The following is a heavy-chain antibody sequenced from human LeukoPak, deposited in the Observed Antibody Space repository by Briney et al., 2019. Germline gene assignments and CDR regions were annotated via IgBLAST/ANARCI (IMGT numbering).Heavy chain of an antibody. CDR1: GFTFSSYA. D-gene: IGHD1-26*01. J-gene: IGHJ5*02. CDR2: ISYDGSNK. Sequence: GGSLRLSCAASGFTFSSYAMHWVRQAPGKGLEWVAVISYDGSNKYYADSVKGRFTISRDNSKNTLYLQMNSLRAEDTAVYYCASSSNQHTGNNWFDPWGQGTLVTVSS. V-gene: IGHV3-30-3*01. CDR3: ASSSNQHTGNNWFDP.